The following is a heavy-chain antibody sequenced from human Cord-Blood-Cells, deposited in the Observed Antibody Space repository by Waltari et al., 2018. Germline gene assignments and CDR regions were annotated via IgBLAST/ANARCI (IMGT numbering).Heavy chain of an antibody. D-gene: IGHD6-6*01. CDR3: ARDPKYSSSSYYYGMDV. CDR2: TYYRSKWYN. CDR1: GASVPSNSAA. J-gene: IGHJ6*02. V-gene: IGHV6-1*01. Sequence: QVQLQQSGPGLVKPSQTLSLTCTISGASVPSNSAAWNWIRQFPSRGSERLGRTYYRSKWYNDYAVSVKSRITINPDTSKNQFSLQLNSVTPEDTAVYYCARDPKYSSSSYYYGMDVWGQGTTVTVSS.